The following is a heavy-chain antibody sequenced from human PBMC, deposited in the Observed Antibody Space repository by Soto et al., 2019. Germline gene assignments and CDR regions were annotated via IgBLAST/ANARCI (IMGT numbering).Heavy chain of an antibody. J-gene: IGHJ1*01. CDR2: ISSSGGTT. D-gene: IGHD1-26*01. V-gene: IGHV3-48*03. Sequence: PGGSLRLSCAASGFTFSNYGMNWVRQAAGKGLEWLSYISSSGGTTYYADSVKGRFTMSRDNAKNSLSLQMNSLRAEDTAVYYCARGVGATTYPEYFPHWGQGTLVTVSS. CDR1: GFTFSNYG. CDR3: ARGVGATTYPEYFPH.